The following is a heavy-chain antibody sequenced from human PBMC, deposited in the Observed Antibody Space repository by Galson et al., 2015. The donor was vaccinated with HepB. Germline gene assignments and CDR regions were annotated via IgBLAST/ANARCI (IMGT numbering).Heavy chain of an antibody. Sequence: SLRLSCAASGFTFTNAWMSWVRQSPGKGLQWIGRIKSKADGGTRGYAAPVNGRITISRDDPANTLFLQMNSLKIEDTGVYYCTTDSLIYCSGGSCFSSFWGQGSLVTVSS. CDR2: IKSKADGGTR. CDR1: GFTFTNAW. D-gene: IGHD2-15*01. V-gene: IGHV3-15*01. CDR3: TTDSLIYCSGGSCFSSF. J-gene: IGHJ4*02.